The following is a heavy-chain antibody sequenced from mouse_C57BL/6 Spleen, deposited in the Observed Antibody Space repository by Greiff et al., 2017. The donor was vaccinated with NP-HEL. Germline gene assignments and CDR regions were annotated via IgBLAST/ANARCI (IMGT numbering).Heavy chain of an antibody. V-gene: IGHV1-69*01. D-gene: IGHD3-3*01. CDR2: IDPSDSYT. CDR1: GYTFTSYW. J-gene: IGHJ2*01. Sequence: QVQLQQSGAELVMPGASVKLSCKASGYTFTSYWMHWVKQRPGQGLEWIGEIDPSDSYTNYNQKFKGKSTLTVDKSSRTAYMQLSSLTSEDSAVYSCARSGDVDYFDYWGQGTTLTVSS. CDR3: ARSGDVDYFDY.